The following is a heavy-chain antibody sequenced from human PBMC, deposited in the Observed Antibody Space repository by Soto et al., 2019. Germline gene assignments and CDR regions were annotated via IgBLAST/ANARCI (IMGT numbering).Heavy chain of an antibody. CDR2: INHLETT. J-gene: IGHJ4*02. V-gene: IGHV4-30-2*01. D-gene: IGHD1-26*01. CDR1: GASITFGGYS. CDR3: ARGGGSDSFDY. Sequence: SETLSLTCTVSGASITFGGYSWSWIRQTPGKGLEWIGYINHLETTFYNPSFESRLTLSIDRPKNQFSLKLHSMSAADRAVYFCARGGGSDSFDYWGQGSLVTVS.